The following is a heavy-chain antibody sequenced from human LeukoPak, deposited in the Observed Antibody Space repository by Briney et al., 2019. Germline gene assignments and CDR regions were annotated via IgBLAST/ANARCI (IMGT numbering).Heavy chain of an antibody. Sequence: SVNVSCKASGGTFSSYAISWVRQAPGQGLEWMGGIIPIFGTTNYAQKFLGRVTITADESTSTAYMDLSSLRSEDTAVYYCASPRLMGIAAAGGSFDQWGQGTLVTVSS. J-gene: IGHJ4*02. D-gene: IGHD6-13*01. CDR3: ASPRLMGIAAAGGSFDQ. V-gene: IGHV1-69*01. CDR1: GGTFSSYA. CDR2: IIPIFGTT.